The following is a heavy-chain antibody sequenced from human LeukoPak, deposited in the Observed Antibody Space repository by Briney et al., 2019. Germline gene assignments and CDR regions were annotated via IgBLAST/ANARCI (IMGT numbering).Heavy chain of an antibody. CDR2: IYYSGST. J-gene: IGHJ4*02. Sequence: SETLSLTCTVSGGSISSSSYYWGWIRQPPGKGLEWIGSIYYSGSTYYNPSLKSRVTISVDTSKNQFSLKLSSVTAADTAVYYCARHPRGSSRNGFDYWGQGTLVTVSS. V-gene: IGHV4-39*01. CDR1: GGSISSSSYY. CDR3: ARHPRGSSRNGFDY. D-gene: IGHD6-6*01.